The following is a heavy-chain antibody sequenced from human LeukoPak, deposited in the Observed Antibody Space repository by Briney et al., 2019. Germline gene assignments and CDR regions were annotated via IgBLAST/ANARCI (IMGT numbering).Heavy chain of an antibody. CDR1: GGSISSYY. D-gene: IGHD5-24*01. V-gene: IGHV4-59*08. Sequence: SETLSLTCTVSGGSISSYYWSWIRQPPGKGLEWIGYIYYSGSTNYNPSLRSRVTISVDTSKNQFSLKLSSVTAADTAVYYCARLQSPRAYALDVWGQGTTVTVSS. CDR3: ARLQSPRAYALDV. J-gene: IGHJ6*02. CDR2: IYYSGST.